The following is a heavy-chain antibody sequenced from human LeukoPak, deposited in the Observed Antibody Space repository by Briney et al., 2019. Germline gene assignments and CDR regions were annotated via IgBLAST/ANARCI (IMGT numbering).Heavy chain of an antibody. D-gene: IGHD6-19*01. CDR3: ARDGSGPSTPPYFDS. CDR1: GYTFTSYD. CDR2: MNPNSGNT. Sequence: ASVKVSCKASGYTFTSYDINWVRQATGQGLEWMGWMNPNSGNTGYAQKFQGRVAMTRNTSISTAYMELSRLRSEDTAVYYCARDGSGPSTPPYFDSWGPGTLVTVSS. J-gene: IGHJ4*02. V-gene: IGHV1-8*01.